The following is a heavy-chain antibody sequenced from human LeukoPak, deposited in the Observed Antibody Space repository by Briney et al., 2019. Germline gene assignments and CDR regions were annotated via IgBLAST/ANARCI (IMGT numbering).Heavy chain of an antibody. D-gene: IGHD1-1*01. V-gene: IGHV4-59*01. CDR3: AREPTTKDYYYGMDV. CDR2: IYYSGST. CDR1: GGSISSYY. J-gene: IGHJ6*02. Sequence: KPSETLSLTCTVSGGSISSYYWSWIRQPPGKGLEWIGYIYYSGSTNYNPSLKSRVTISVDTSKNQFSLKLSSVTAADTAVYYCAREPTTKDYYYGMDVWGQGTTVTVSS.